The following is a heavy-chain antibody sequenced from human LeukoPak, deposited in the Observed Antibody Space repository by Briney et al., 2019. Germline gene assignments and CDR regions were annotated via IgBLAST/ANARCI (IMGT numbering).Heavy chain of an antibody. J-gene: IGHJ4*02. Sequence: GGSLRLSCAASGFTFSSYAMHWVRQAPGKGLEYVSAISSNGGSTYYANSVKGRFTISRDNSKNTLYLQMDSLRAEDMAVYYCARGATIFGVVPYYFDYWGQGTLVTVSS. CDR3: ARGATIFGVVPYYFDY. D-gene: IGHD3-3*01. CDR2: ISSNGGST. CDR1: GFTFSSYA. V-gene: IGHV3-64*01.